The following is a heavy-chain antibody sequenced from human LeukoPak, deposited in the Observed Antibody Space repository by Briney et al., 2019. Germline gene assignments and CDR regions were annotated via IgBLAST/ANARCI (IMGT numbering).Heavy chain of an antibody. Sequence: SETLSLTCAVYGGSFSGYYWSWIRQPPGKGLEWIGEINHSGSTNYNPSLKSRVTISVDTSKNQFSLKLSSVTAADTAVYYCARGRGWYDSSGYFGKAFFDYWGQGTLVTVSS. CDR1: GGSFSGYY. CDR2: INHSGST. CDR3: ARGRGWYDSSGYFGKAFFDY. D-gene: IGHD3-22*01. J-gene: IGHJ4*02. V-gene: IGHV4-34*01.